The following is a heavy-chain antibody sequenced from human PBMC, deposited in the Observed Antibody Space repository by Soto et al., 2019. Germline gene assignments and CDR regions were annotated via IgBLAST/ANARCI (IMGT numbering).Heavy chain of an antibody. Sequence: GGSLRLSCAASGFTFSNAWMNWVRQAPGKGLEWVGRIKSKTDGGTTDYAAPVKGRFTISRDDSKNTLYLQMNSLKTEDTAVYYCTTLDPGYSYGRNFDYWGQGTLVTVSS. J-gene: IGHJ4*02. CDR2: IKSKTDGGTT. D-gene: IGHD5-18*01. V-gene: IGHV3-15*07. CDR3: TTLDPGYSYGRNFDY. CDR1: GFTFSNAW.